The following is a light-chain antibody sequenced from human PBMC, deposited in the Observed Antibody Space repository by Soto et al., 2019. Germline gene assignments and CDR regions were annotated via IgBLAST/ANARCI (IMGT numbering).Light chain of an antibody. CDR2: HAS. V-gene: IGKV3-15*01. J-gene: IGKJ1*01. CDR1: QSISSN. Sequence: EIVMTQSPATLSVSPGERATLSCRASQSISSNLAWYQQKPGQAPRLLIFHASTRATGIPARFSGSGSGTEFTLTISSLQPEDFATYYCLQDHNYPLTFGQGTKVDIK. CDR3: LQDHNYPLT.